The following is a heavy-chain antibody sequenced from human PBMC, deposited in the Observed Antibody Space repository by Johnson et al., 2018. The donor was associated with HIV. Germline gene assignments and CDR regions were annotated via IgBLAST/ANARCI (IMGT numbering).Heavy chain of an antibody. CDR1: GFTFSSYA. D-gene: IGHD2-2*01. V-gene: IGHV3-30*04. J-gene: IGHJ3*02. CDR2: ISYDGSNK. CDR3: ARGYCTSSSHCDAFDI. Sequence: QMLLVESGGGLVQPGGSLRLSCAASGFTFSSYAMHWVRQAPGKGLEWVAVISYDGSNKYYADSVKGRFTISRDNSKNTLYLEMTSLRAEDTAVYFCARGYCTSSSHCDAFDIWGQGTMVTVSS.